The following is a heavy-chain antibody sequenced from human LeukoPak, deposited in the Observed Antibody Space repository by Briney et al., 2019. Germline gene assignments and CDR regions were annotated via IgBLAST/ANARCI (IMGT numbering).Heavy chain of an antibody. CDR2: ISAYNAET. CDR3: ARWGGGGWYSSINWFDP. Sequence: GASVKVSCKASGYILISYGISWLRQAPGQGLEWMGWISAYNAETNYAQKLQGRVTMTTDTSTNTAYMELRDLRSDDTAVYYCARWGGGGWYSSINWFDPWGQGTLVTVSS. D-gene: IGHD6-19*01. V-gene: IGHV1-18*01. J-gene: IGHJ5*02. CDR1: GYILISYG.